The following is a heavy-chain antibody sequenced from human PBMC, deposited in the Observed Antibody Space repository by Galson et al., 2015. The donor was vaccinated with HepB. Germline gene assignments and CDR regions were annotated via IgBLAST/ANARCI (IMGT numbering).Heavy chain of an antibody. CDR3: AREQYQLLGNWFDP. CDR1: GFTFSSYW. V-gene: IGHV3-7*03. CDR2: IKQDGSEK. D-gene: IGHD2-2*01. Sequence: SLRLSCAASGFTFSSYWMSWVRQAPGKGLEWVANIKQDGSEKYYVDSVKGRFTISRDNAKNSLYLQMNSLRAEDTAVYYCAREQYQLLGNWFDPWGQGTLVTVSS. J-gene: IGHJ5*02.